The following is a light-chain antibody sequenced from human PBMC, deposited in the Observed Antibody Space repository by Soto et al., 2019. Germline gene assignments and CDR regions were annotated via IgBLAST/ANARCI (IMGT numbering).Light chain of an antibody. CDR2: AAS. J-gene: IGKJ2*01. CDR3: HQSYSTPVYT. Sequence: DIQMTQSPSSLSASVGDRVTITCRASQSISSYLNWYQQKPVKAPNRMIYAASSLQSGVPSRFSGSGSGTDFTLTISSMQTEDFATSFCHQSYSTPVYTFGQGNKLEIK. V-gene: IGKV1-39*01. CDR1: QSISSY.